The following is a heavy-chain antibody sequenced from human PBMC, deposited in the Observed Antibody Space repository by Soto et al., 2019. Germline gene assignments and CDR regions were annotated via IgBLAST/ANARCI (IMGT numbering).Heavy chain of an antibody. CDR2: IWHDGSNK. Sequence: QVQLVESGGGVVQPGRSLRLSCAASGFTFSSYGMHWVRQAPGKGLEWVAVIWHDGSNKYYADFVKGRFTTSRDNSKNTLYLQMNSLRAEATAVSYCATAPYSGSYIRMDVWGQGTTVTVSS. CDR1: GFTFSSYG. V-gene: IGHV3-33*01. J-gene: IGHJ6*02. CDR3: ATAPYSGSYIRMDV. D-gene: IGHD1-26*01.